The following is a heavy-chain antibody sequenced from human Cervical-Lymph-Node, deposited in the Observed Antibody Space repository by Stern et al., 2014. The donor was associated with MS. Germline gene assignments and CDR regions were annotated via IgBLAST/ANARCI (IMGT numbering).Heavy chain of an antibody. CDR3: ARDKGESEGF. CDR1: GYPFSNYS. Sequence: QVQLVQSGAEVKKPGASVKVSCSTSGYPFSNYSTNYFRQAPGQGLEWMGWINPTDGHTIYAQRFQGRLPMTTDPFTSTAYMELSGLKSDDTAVYYCARDKGESEGFWGQGTLVTVSP. V-gene: IGHV1-18*01. CDR2: INPTDGHT. D-gene: IGHD1-26*01. J-gene: IGHJ4*02.